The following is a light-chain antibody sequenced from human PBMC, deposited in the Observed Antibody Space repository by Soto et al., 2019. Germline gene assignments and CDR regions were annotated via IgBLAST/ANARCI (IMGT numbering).Light chain of an antibody. V-gene: IGKV3-11*01. CDR1: QSVSSY. Sequence: EIVLTQSPATLSLSPGERATLSCRASQSVSSYLAWYQQKPGQAPRLLIYDASNRATGIPARFSGSGSGTDFTLTISSLEPEDFVVYYCQQLAFFGPETKVDIK. CDR2: DAS. CDR3: QQLAF. J-gene: IGKJ3*01.